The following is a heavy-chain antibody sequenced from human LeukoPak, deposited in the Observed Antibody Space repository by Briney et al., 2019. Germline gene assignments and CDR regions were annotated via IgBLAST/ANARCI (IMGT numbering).Heavy chain of an antibody. Sequence: SETLSLTCTVSGDSISSSYWNWIRQTPGKGLEWIVYISASGNTNYNPSLKSRIIISVDMSKNQFSLKLSSVTAADTAVYYCARLIPGTTGLRKNYFDYWGQGTLVTVSS. J-gene: IGHJ4*02. CDR1: GDSISSSY. V-gene: IGHV4-4*09. CDR3: ARLIPGTTGLRKNYFDY. D-gene: IGHD1-20*01. CDR2: ISASGNT.